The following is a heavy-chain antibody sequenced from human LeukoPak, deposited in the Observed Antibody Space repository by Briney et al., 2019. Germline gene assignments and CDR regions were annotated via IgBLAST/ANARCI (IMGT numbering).Heavy chain of an antibody. D-gene: IGHD2-15*01. J-gene: IGHJ3*02. CDR2: INHSGST. Sequence: SETLSLTCAVYGGSFSGYYWSWIRQPPGKGLEWIGEINHSGSTNYNPSLKSRVTISVDTSKNQFSLKLSSVTAADTAVYYCARTNRDIVVVVAAFDIWGQGTMVTVSS. CDR3: ARTNRDIVVVVAAFDI. V-gene: IGHV4-34*01. CDR1: GGSFSGYY.